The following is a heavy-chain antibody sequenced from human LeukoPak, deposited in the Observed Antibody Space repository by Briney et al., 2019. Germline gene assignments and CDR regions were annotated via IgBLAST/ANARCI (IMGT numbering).Heavy chain of an antibody. D-gene: IGHD6-13*01. CDR2: IIPIFGTA. CDR1: GGTFSSYA. Sequence: SVKVSCKASGGTFSSYAISWVRQAPGQGLEWMGGIIPIFGTANYAQKFQGRVTITADESTSTAYTELSSLRSEDTAVYYCARGYSSSWYGGFDYWGQGTLVTVSS. J-gene: IGHJ4*02. CDR3: ARGYSSSWYGGFDY. V-gene: IGHV1-69*01.